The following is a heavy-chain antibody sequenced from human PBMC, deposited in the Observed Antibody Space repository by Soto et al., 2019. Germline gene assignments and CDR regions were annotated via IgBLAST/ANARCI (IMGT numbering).Heavy chain of an antibody. CDR3: ARAYTASYYYYGMDV. Sequence: ASVKVSCKASGYTFTGYYMHWVRQAPGQGLEWMGWINPNSGGTNYAQKFQGRVTMTRDTSISTAYMELSRLRSDDTAVYYCARAYTASYYYYGMDVWGQGTTVTVSS. D-gene: IGHD2-2*02. J-gene: IGHJ6*02. V-gene: IGHV1-2*02. CDR2: INPNSGGT. CDR1: GYTFTGYY.